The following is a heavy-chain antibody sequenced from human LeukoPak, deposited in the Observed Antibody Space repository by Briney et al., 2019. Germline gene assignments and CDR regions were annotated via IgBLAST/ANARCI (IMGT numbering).Heavy chain of an antibody. V-gene: IGHV4-59*08. J-gene: IGHJ4*02. CDR1: GGSTTNYY. CDR2: TYYSGNT. Sequence: PSETLSLTRTVSGGSTTNYYWSWIRQPLGKGLEWIGYTYYSGNTNYNPSLKSRVTISVDTSKNQFSLRLSSVTAADTAVYYCARQRYSGSYYFDYWGQGTLVTVSS. D-gene: IGHD1-26*01. CDR3: ARQRYSGSYYFDY.